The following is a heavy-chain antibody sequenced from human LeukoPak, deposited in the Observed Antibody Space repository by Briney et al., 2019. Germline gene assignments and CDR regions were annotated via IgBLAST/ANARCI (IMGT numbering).Heavy chain of an antibody. CDR2: IYHSGST. J-gene: IGHJ4*02. CDR1: GYSINSGYY. D-gene: IGHD4-17*01. CDR3: ARGTVTAYYFDY. Sequence: PSETLSLTCTVSGYSINSGYYWGWIRQPPGKGLEWIGSIYHSGSTYYNPSLKSRVTISVDTSKNQFSLKLSSVTAADTAVYYCARGTVTAYYFDYWGQGTLVTVSS. V-gene: IGHV4-38-2*02.